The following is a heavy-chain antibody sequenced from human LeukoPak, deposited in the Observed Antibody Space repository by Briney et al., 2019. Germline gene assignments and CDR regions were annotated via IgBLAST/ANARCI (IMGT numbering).Heavy chain of an antibody. Sequence: SETLSLTCAVYGGSFSGYYWSWIRQPPGKGLEWIGEINHSGSTNYNPSLKSRVTISVDTSKNQFSLKLSSVTAADTAVYYCARWTTVTTSPSHHFDYWGQGTLVTVSS. V-gene: IGHV4-34*01. J-gene: IGHJ4*02. D-gene: IGHD4-11*01. CDR1: GGSFSGYY. CDR3: ARWTTVTTSPSHHFDY. CDR2: INHSGST.